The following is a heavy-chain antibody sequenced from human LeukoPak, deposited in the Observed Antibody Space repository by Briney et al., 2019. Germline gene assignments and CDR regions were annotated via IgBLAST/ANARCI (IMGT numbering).Heavy chain of an antibody. J-gene: IGHJ4*02. CDR2: ISSSGSTI. D-gene: IGHD3-10*01. V-gene: IGHV3-48*03. Sequence: GGSLRLSCAASGFTFSSYEMNWVRQAPGKGLEWVSYISSSGSTIYYADSVKGRFTISRDNAKNSLYLQMNSLRAEDTAAYYCARYMVRGDYFDYWGQGTLVTVSS. CDR1: GFTFSSYE. CDR3: ARYMVRGDYFDY.